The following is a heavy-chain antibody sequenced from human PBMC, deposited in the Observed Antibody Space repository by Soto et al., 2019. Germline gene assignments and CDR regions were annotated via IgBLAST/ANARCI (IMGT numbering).Heavy chain of an antibody. D-gene: IGHD3-22*01. CDR3: ARERSYYDSSGYGYYFDY. CDR2: IHYSGST. CDR1: GASISSYY. J-gene: IGHJ4*02. V-gene: IGHV4-59*01. Sequence: SETLSLTCTVSGASISSYYWSWIRQPPGKGLEWIGYIHYSGSTNYNPSLKSRVTISVDTSKNQFSLKLSSVTAADTAVYYCARERSYYDSSGYGYYFDYWGQGTLVTVSS.